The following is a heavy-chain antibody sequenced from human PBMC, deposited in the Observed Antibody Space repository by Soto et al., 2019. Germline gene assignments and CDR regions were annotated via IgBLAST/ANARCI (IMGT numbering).Heavy chain of an antibody. D-gene: IGHD2-8*01. CDR2: LSDSGGSI. V-gene: IGHV3-23*01. Sequence: GGSLRLSCAASGFTFSSYAMTWVRQAPGKGLEWVSGLSDSGGSIYYADSVKGRFTISRDNSMNTLYLQMNTLRAEDTAVYYCAKVSSAWYAGFFDLWGQGTLVTVS. J-gene: IGHJ4*02. CDR3: AKVSSAWYAGFFDL. CDR1: GFTFSSYA.